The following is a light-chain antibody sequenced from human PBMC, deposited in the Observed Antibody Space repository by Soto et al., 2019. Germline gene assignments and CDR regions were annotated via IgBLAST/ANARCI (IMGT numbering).Light chain of an antibody. J-gene: IGKJ1*01. V-gene: IGKV3-20*01. Sequence: EIVLTRSPGTLSLSPGERATLSCRASQSVSSYYLAWYQQKPGQAPRLLIYAASSRATGIPDRFSGGGSGTDFTLTISRLEPEDFAVYYCQQCGSSPWTVGQGTKVDIK. CDR1: QSVSSYY. CDR2: AAS. CDR3: QQCGSSPWT.